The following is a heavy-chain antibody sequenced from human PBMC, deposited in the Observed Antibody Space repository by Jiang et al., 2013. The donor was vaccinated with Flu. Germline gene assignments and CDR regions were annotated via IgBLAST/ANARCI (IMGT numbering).Heavy chain of an antibody. Sequence: ADSVKGRFTISRDNAKNSLYLQMNSLRAEDTAVYYCARKHSSGWTFDYWGQGTLVTVSS. CDR3: ARKHSSGWTFDY. D-gene: IGHD6-19*01. J-gene: IGHJ4*02. V-gene: IGHV3-21*01.